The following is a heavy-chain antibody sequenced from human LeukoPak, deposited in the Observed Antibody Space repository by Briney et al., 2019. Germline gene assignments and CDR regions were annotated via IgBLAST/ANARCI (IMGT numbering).Heavy chain of an antibody. CDR1: GFTFSSYG. Sequence: GRSLRLSCAASGFTFSSYGIQWVHPAPPQGLEWVAVIWHDGSNKYFADSAQGRFPLSRDNSKNTLYLQMTSLRAEDTAVYYCARDSRNYYDSSGYYFQYATFDYWGQGTLVTVSS. CDR2: IWHDGSNK. D-gene: IGHD3-22*01. CDR3: ARDSRNYYDSSGYYFQYATFDY. J-gene: IGHJ4*02. V-gene: IGHV3-33*01.